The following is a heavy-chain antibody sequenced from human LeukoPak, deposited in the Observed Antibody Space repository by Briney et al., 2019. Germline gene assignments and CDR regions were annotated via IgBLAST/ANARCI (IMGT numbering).Heavy chain of an antibody. CDR3: AGGDILTGYYGSPIDY. CDR2: IYSSGST. D-gene: IGHD3-9*01. V-gene: IGHV4-4*07. J-gene: IGHJ4*02. Sequence: PSETLSLTCTVSGGSISSYYWSWIRQPAGKGLEWIGRIYSSGSTNYNPSLKSRVTMSVDTSKNQFSLKLSSVTAADTAVYYCAGGDILTGYYGSPIDYWGQGTLVTVSS. CDR1: GGSISSYY.